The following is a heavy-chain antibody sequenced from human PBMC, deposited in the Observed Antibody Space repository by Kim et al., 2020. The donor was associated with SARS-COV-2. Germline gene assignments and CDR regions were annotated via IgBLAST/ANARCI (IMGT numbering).Heavy chain of an antibody. J-gene: IGHJ4*02. Sequence: GGSLRLSCAASGFTFSSYAMHWVRQAPGKGMEWVAVISYDGSNKYYADYVKGRFTISRDNSKNTLYLQMNSLRAEDTAVYYCARDGSGSYYFDYWGQGTL. D-gene: IGHD1-26*01. CDR3: ARDGSGSYYFDY. V-gene: IGHV3-30*04. CDR2: ISYDGSNK. CDR1: GFTFSSYA.